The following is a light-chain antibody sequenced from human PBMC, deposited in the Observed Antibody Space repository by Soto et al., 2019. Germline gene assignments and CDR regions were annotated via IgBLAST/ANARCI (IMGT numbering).Light chain of an antibody. Sequence: DIHLTQSPSSLSAAVGDRVTITCRASQAILTYLNWLQQKAGKAPEVLIYDASGLRSGVPSRFTGSGSATDFTLAITSLQREDAGTYFCQQTFASDVTFGGVTKVDIK. CDR1: QAILTY. CDR3: QQTFASDVT. J-gene: IGKJ4*01. CDR2: DAS. V-gene: IGKV1-39*01.